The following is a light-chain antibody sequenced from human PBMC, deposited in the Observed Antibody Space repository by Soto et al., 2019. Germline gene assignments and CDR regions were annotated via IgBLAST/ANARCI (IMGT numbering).Light chain of an antibody. CDR2: GAS. V-gene: IGKV3-15*01. CDR3: QRYHIWPPWT. J-gene: IGKJ1*01. CDR1: QSIRSN. Sequence: EIGMTQSPDTLSVSPGEGATLSCRVSQSIRSNLAWYQQRPGQAPRLLMYGASTRADGIPARFTGSVSGTEFTLTISSLQSEDFAVYYCQRYHIWPPWTSGQRTKVDIK.